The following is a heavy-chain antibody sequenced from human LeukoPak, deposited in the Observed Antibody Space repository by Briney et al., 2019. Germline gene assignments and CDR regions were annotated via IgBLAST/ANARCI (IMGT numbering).Heavy chain of an antibody. D-gene: IGHD2-21*02. V-gene: IGHV3-21*01. Sequence: GGSLRLSCAASGFTFSSYSMNWVPQAPGKGLEWVSSISSSSSYIYYADSVKGRFTISRDNAKNSLYLQMNSLRAEDTPGYHCARDYGGDSGAFDMWGQVAMVTVSS. CDR1: GFTFSSYS. CDR3: ARDYGGDSGAFDM. J-gene: IGHJ3*02. CDR2: ISSSSSYI.